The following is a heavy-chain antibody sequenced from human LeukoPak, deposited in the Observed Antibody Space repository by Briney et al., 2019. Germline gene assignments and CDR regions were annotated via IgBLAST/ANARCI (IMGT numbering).Heavy chain of an antibody. CDR1: GGSFSGYY. CDR3: ARVPSLRSFDY. D-gene: IGHD4-17*01. J-gene: IGHJ4*02. Sequence: SETLSLTCAVYGGSFSGYYWSWIRQPPGKGLEWIGEINHSGSTNYNPSLKSRVTISVDTSKNQFSLKLSSVTAADTAVYYCARVPSLRSFDYWGQGTLVTVSS. V-gene: IGHV4-34*01. CDR2: INHSGST.